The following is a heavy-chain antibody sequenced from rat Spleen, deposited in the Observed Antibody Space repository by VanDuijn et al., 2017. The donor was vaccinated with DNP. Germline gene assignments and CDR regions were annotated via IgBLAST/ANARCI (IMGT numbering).Heavy chain of an antibody. J-gene: IGHJ4*01. CDR1: GFTFSDYW. D-gene: IGHD1-11*01. CDR2: INPDGGST. Sequence: EVQLVETGGGLVQPGRSLQLSCVASGFTFSDYWMFWIRQAPGKGLEWVASINPDGGSTSYGDSVKGRFTISRDNAKSTLYLQMDSLRSEDTATYYCATHWGTTYAMDAWGQGTSVTVSS. CDR3: ATHWGTTYAMDA. V-gene: IGHV5-58*01.